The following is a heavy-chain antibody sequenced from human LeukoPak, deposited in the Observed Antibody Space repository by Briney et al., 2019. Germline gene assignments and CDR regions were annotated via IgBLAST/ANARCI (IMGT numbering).Heavy chain of an antibody. CDR2: IKQDGSEK. Sequence: PGGSLRLSCAASGFTFSSYWMSWVRQAPGKGLEWVANIKQDGSEKYYVDSVKGRFTISRDNAKNSLYLQMNGLRAEDTAVYYCARDHYYGSGSYNHWGQGTLVTVSS. CDR1: GFTFSSYW. V-gene: IGHV3-7*01. J-gene: IGHJ5*02. CDR3: ARDHYYGSGSYNH. D-gene: IGHD3-10*01.